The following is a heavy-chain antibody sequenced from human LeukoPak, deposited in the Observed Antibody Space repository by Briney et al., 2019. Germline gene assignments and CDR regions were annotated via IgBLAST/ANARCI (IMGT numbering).Heavy chain of an antibody. CDR2: IYPGDSDT. J-gene: IGHJ3*02. D-gene: IGHD2-8*01. V-gene: IGHV5-51*01. Sequence: GESLKISFQGSGYRFTNYWIGWVRQMPGKGPEWMGIIYPGDSDTRYSPSFQGQVTISADKSISTAYLQWSSLKASDTAMYYCARQAMAYVAGNAFDIWGQGTMVIVSS. CDR3: ARQAMAYVAGNAFDI. CDR1: GYRFTNYW.